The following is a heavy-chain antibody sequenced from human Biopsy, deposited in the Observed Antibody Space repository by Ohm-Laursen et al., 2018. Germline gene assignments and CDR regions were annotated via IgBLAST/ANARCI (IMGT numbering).Heavy chain of an antibody. J-gene: IGHJ2*01. CDR3: AKDQPDLAVVVAAHWYFDL. D-gene: IGHD2-15*01. Sequence: SLRLSCAASGFTFSNYAMTWVRQAPGKGLEWVSAISDIGSSTFYSDSVKGRFTISRDNSKKTLYLQMNSLRAEDTAIYYCAKDQPDLAVVVAAHWYFDLWGRGPLVTASS. CDR2: ISDIGSST. V-gene: IGHV3-23*01. CDR1: GFTFSNYA.